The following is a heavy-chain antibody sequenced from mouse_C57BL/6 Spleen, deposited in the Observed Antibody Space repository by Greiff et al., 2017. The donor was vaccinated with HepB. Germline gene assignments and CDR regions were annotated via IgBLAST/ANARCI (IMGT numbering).Heavy chain of an antibody. CDR2: IRSKSNNYAT. CDR3: VRQGDYDGSLYYFDY. Sequence: EVKLMESGGGLVQPKGSLKLSCAASGFSFNTYAMNWVRQAPGKGLEWVARIRSKSNNYATYYADSVKDRFTISRDDSESMLYLQMNNLKTEDTAMYYCVRQGDYDGSLYYFDYWGQGTTLTVSS. D-gene: IGHD2-4*01. V-gene: IGHV10-1*01. J-gene: IGHJ2*01. CDR1: GFSFNTYA.